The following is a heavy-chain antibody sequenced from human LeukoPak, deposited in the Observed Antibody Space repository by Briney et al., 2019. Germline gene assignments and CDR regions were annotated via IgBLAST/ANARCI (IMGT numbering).Heavy chain of an antibody. V-gene: IGHV1-2*02. CDR2: INPNSGGT. CDR3: ARGYPLSTTAAGTYFQH. Sequence: GASVKVSCKASGYTFSGYYMHWVRQAPGQGLEWRGWINPNSGGTNYAQEFQGRVTMTRDTSISTAYMELSRLRSDDTAVYYCARGYPLSTTAAGTYFQHWGQGTLVTVSS. J-gene: IGHJ1*01. D-gene: IGHD6-13*01. CDR1: GYTFSGYY.